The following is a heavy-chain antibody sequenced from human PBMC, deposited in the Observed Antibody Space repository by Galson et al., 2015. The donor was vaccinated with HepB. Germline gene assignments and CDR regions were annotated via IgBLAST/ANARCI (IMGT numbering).Heavy chain of an antibody. CDR2: INAGNGNT. CDR1: GYTFTSYA. J-gene: IGHJ6*02. Sequence: SVKVSCKASGYTFTSYAMHWVRQAPGQRLEWMGWINAGNGNTKYSQKFQGRVTITRDTSASTAYMELSSLRSEDTAVYYCARDVVVVPAAIQSYYYYYGMDVWGQGTTVTVSS. D-gene: IGHD2-2*02. CDR3: ARDVVVVPAAIQSYYYYYGMDV. V-gene: IGHV1-3*01.